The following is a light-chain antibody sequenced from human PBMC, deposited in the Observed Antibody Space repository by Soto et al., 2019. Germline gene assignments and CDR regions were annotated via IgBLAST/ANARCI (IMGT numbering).Light chain of an antibody. J-gene: IGKJ3*01. CDR3: QQYTKWPLFT. CDR2: VAS. CDR1: LSVGSN. V-gene: IGKV3-15*01. Sequence: ETVMTQSPATLSVSPGERATLSCRASLSVGSNVAWYQQRPGQAPRLLIYVASTMATCIPVRFSGIAYGTEFTITISRMQSEDFAFYYCQQYTKWPLFTFGPGTRVDMK.